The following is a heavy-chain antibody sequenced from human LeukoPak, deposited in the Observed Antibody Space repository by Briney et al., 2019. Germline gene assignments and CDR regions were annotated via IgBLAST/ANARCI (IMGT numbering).Heavy chain of an antibody. Sequence: SETLSLTCAVYGGSFSGYYWSWIRQPPGKGLEWIGEINHSGSTNYNPSLKSRVTISVDTSKNQFSLKLSSVTAADTAVYYCARSRRAYGSGSDSSYNWFDPWGQGTLVTVSS. CDR1: GGSFSGYY. CDR3: ARSRRAYGSGSDSSYNWFDP. V-gene: IGHV4-34*01. J-gene: IGHJ5*02. CDR2: INHSGST. D-gene: IGHD3-10*01.